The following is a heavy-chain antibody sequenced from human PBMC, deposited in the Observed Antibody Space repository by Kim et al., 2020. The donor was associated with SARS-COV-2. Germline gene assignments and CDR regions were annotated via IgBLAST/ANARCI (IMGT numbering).Heavy chain of an antibody. CDR3: SRGPLGNFGLDV. CDR2: I. Sequence: IIYNPSLRGRVTLSLVTSQNQFSLKLTSVTAADTAVYFCSRGPLGNFGLDVWGQGTTITVSS. J-gene: IGHJ6*02. D-gene: IGHD1-26*01. V-gene: IGHV4-34*01.